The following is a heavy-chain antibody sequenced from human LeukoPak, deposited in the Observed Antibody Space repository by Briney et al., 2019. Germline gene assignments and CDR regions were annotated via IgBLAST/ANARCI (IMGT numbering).Heavy chain of an antibody. J-gene: IGHJ4*02. CDR3: ARERITIFGVDSRGGPADY. V-gene: IGHV1-2*02. CDR2: INPNSGGT. Sequence: ASVKVSCKASGYTFTGYYMHWVRQAPGQGLEWMGWINPNSGGTNYAQKFQGRVTMTRDTSTSTVYMELSSLRSEDTAVYYCARERITIFGVDSRGGPADYWGQGTLVTVSS. CDR1: GYTFTGYY. D-gene: IGHD3-3*01.